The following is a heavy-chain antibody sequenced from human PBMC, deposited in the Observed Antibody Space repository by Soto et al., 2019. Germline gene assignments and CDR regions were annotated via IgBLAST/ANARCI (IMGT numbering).Heavy chain of an antibody. J-gene: IGHJ4*02. V-gene: IGHV2-5*01. Sequence: QITLKESGPTLVKPTQTLTLTCTYSGFSLRTTGMGVGWIRQPPGKALEWLGIIYWNDDKRYSPSLESRFTLTSDISKSQVVLTMTNMDPVDTATYYCAHTWGLPFDYWGQGTLVIVSS. CDR1: GFSLRTTGMG. D-gene: IGHD3-16*01. CDR3: AHTWGLPFDY. CDR2: IYWNDDK.